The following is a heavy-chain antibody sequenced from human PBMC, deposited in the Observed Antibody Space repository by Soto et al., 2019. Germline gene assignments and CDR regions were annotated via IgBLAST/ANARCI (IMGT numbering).Heavy chain of an antibody. Sequence: EVQLVESGGGLVQPGGSLRLSCTASGFSFSNYNMNWVRQAPGKGLEWVSYISSSSSTIFYGESVKGRFTISRDNAKNSLYLQMNSLRAEDTAVYYCAREPSLKIERIWVGWFDPWGQGALVTVSS. D-gene: IGHD1-26*01. CDR2: ISSSSSTI. CDR3: AREPSLKIERIWVGWFDP. CDR1: GFSFSNYN. J-gene: IGHJ5*02. V-gene: IGHV3-48*01.